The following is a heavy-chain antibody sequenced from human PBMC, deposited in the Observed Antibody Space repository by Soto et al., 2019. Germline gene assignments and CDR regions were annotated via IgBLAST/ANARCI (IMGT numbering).Heavy chain of an antibody. CDR2: INAGNGNT. Sequence: PSVKVSCKASGYTFTGYAMHWVRQAPGQRLEWMGWINAGNGNTKYSQKFQGRVTITRDTSASTAYMELSSLRSEDTAVYYCARAVAVPADFDYWGQGTLVTVSS. CDR1: GYTFTGYA. CDR3: ARAVAVPADFDY. J-gene: IGHJ4*02. D-gene: IGHD6-19*01. V-gene: IGHV1-3*01.